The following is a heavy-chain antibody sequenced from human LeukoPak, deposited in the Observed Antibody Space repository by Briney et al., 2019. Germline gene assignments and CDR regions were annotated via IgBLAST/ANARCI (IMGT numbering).Heavy chain of an antibody. J-gene: IGHJ6*02. V-gene: IGHV1-46*01. CDR3: ARDERVGDYGMDV. D-gene: IGHD1-26*01. Sequence: ASVKVSCTASGYTFTSYYMHWVRQAPGQGLEWMGIINPSGGSTSYAQKFQGRVTMTRDTSTSTVYMELSSLRSEDTAVYYCARDERVGDYGMDVWGQGTTVTVSS. CDR2: INPSGGST. CDR1: GYTFTSYY.